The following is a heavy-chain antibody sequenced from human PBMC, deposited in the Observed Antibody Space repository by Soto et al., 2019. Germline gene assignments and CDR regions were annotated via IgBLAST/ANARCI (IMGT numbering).Heavy chain of an antibody. D-gene: IGHD3-9*01. Sequence: GGSLRLSCAASGFTFSSYAMHWVRQAPGKGLEYVSAISSNGGSTYYADSVKGRFTISRDNSKNTLYLQMGSLRAEDMAVYYCARAGPDWSYDYWGQGTLVTVSS. CDR1: GFTFSSYA. CDR2: ISSNGGST. V-gene: IGHV3-64*02. J-gene: IGHJ4*02. CDR3: ARAGPDWSYDY.